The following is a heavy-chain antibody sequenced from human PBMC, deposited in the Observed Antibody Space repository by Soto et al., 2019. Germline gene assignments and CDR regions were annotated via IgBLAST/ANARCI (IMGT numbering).Heavy chain of an antibody. D-gene: IGHD3-10*01. J-gene: IGHJ4*02. CDR3: AKASRGSGRDYYFDY. V-gene: IGHV3-7*05. Sequence: EVQLVESGGGLVQPGGSLRLSCVASGFSFSSYWMSWVRQAPGKGLEWVANINQDGSQEYYVGSVQGRFTISRDNAKNSLYLQMNSLRDEDTAVYYCAKASRGSGRDYYFDYWGQGTLITVSS. CDR1: GFSFSSYW. CDR2: INQDGSQE.